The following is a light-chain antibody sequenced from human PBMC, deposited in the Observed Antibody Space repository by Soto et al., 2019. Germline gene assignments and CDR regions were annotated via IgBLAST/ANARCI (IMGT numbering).Light chain of an antibody. V-gene: IGKV1-39*01. J-gene: IGKJ1*01. Sequence: DIQLTQSPSFLSASVGDRVTITCRASQGISSYLAWYQKKPGKAPKLLMYAASTLQSGVPSRFSGSGSGTDFTLTISSLQPEDFAIYYCQQSYNAPRTFGPGTKVDI. CDR3: QQSYNAPRT. CDR1: QGISSY. CDR2: AAS.